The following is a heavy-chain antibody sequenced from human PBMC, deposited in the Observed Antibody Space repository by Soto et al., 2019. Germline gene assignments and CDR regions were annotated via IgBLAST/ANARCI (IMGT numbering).Heavy chain of an antibody. CDR3: ATGVTDLVY. CDR1: GFTFSSYW. D-gene: IGHD2-21*02. CDR2: IKEDGSDK. V-gene: IGHV3-7*01. J-gene: IGHJ4*02. Sequence: EVQLVESGGGLVQPGGSLRLSCAASGFTFSSYWMNWVRQAPGKGLEWVANIKEDGSDKYSVDSVKGRFTISRDNAKNSLYLQMNSLRAEDTAVYYCATGVTDLVYWGQGTLVTVSS.